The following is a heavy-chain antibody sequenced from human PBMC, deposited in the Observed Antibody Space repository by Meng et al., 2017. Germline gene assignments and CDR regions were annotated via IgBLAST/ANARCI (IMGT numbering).Heavy chain of an antibody. D-gene: IGHD3-22*01. CDR1: GYSISSGYY. CDR3: ARDGDGGGYYYDSSGYYYDPAFDI. J-gene: IGHJ3*02. CDR2: IYHSGST. Sequence: GSLRLSCTVSGYSISSGYYWGWIRQPPGKGLEWIGSIYHSGSTYYNPSLKSRVTMSVETSKNQFSLKLSSVTAADTAVYYCARDGDGGGYYYDSSGYYYDPAFDIWGQGTMVTVSS. V-gene: IGHV4-38-2*02.